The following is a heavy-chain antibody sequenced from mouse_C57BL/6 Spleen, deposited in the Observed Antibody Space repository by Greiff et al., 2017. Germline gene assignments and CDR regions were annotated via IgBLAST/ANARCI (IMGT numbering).Heavy chain of an antibody. CDR3: ARVHYGNPWFAY. J-gene: IGHJ3*01. D-gene: IGHD2-1*01. CDR2: INPNNGGT. V-gene: IGHV1-26*01. CDR1: GYTFTDYY. Sequence: VQLQQSGPELVKPGASVKISCKASGYTFTDYYMNWVKQSHGKSLEWIGDINPNNGGTSYNQKFKGKATLTVDKSASTAYMDLRSLTSEDSAVYYCARVHYGNPWFAYWGQGTLVTVSA.